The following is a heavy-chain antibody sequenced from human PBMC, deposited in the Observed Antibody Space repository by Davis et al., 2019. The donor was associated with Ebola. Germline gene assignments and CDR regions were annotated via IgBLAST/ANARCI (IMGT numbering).Heavy chain of an antibody. CDR3: ARGYITMVSGMEDY. J-gene: IGHJ4*02. D-gene: IGHD3-10*01. CDR2: INPNSGGT. V-gene: IGHV1-2*02. CDR1: GYTFTGYY. Sequence: ASVKVSCKASGYTFTGYYMHWVRQAPGQGLEWMGWINPNSGGTNYAQKFQGRVTMTRDTSISTAYMELSRLRSDDTAVYYCARGYITMVSGMEDYWGQGTLVTVSS.